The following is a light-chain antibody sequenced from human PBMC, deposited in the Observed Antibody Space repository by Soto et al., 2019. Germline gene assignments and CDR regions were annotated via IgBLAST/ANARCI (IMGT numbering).Light chain of an antibody. CDR2: EVS. J-gene: IGLJ7*01. CDR3: CSYIGSSPVV. V-gene: IGLV2-14*01. CDR1: SSDVGGYNY. Sequence: QSALTQPASVSGSPGQSITISCTGTSSDVGGYNYVSWYQQHPGKAPKLMIYEVSNRPSGVSNRFSGSKSGNTASLTISGLQTEDEADYYCCSYIGSSPVVFGGGTQLTVL.